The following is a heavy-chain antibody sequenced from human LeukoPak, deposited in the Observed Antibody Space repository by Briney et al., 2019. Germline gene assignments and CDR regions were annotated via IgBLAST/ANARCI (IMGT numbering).Heavy chain of an antibody. J-gene: IGHJ3*02. Sequence: SETLSLTCTVSGGSVSSGSYYWSWIRQPPGKGLEWIGYIYYSGSTNYKPSLKSRVTISVVTSKNQFSLKLGSVTAADTAVYYCARESLVTAIPDAFDIWGQGTVVTVSS. V-gene: IGHV4-61*01. CDR3: ARESLVTAIPDAFDI. CDR1: GGSVSSGSYY. D-gene: IGHD2-21*02. CDR2: IYYSGST.